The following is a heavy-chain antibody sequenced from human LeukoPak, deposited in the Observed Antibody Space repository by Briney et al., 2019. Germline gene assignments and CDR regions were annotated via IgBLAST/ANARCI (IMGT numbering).Heavy chain of an antibody. Sequence: SETLSLTCTVSGGSIGSGDYYWGWDRQPPGKGLEWVANIYYSGTAYYNPSLKSRVSISVDTFKNQFSLNLNSVTAADTAVYYCARDRPSWAMDVWGQGTTVTVSS. D-gene: IGHD2-2*01. CDR3: ARDRPSWAMDV. J-gene: IGHJ6*02. CDR1: GGSIGSGDYY. V-gene: IGHV4-31*03. CDR2: IYYSGTA.